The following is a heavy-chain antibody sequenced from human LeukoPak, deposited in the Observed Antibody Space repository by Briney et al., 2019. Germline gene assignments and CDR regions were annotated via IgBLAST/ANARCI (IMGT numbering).Heavy chain of an antibody. V-gene: IGHV4-38-2*02. J-gene: IGHJ4*02. Sequence: SETLSLTCTVSGYSISSGYYWGWIRQPPGKGLEWIGSIYHSGSTYYNPSLKSRVTISVDTSKNQFSLKLSSVTAADTAVYYCASLAYVWGSYRHLWGQGTLVTVSS. CDR2: IYHSGST. CDR1: GYSISSGYY. CDR3: ASLAYVWGSYRHL. D-gene: IGHD3-16*02.